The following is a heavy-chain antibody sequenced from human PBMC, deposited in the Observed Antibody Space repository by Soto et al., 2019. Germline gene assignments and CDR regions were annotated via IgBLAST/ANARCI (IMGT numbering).Heavy chain of an antibody. CDR2: IRTKSNHYAT. Sequence: PGGSLRLSCAASGLSFSDSGIHWVRQASGKGLEWVGRIRTKSNHYATAYAASVEGRFTISRDDSRNTAYLQMNSLETEDTAVYYCTRLHFIVEPGINYWGQGTLVTVSS. V-gene: IGHV3-73*01. D-gene: IGHD6-13*01. CDR3: TRLHFIVEPGINY. J-gene: IGHJ4*02. CDR1: GLSFSDSG.